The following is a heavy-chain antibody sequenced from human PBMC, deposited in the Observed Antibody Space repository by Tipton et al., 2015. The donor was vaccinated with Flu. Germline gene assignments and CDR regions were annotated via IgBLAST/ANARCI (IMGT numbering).Heavy chain of an antibody. J-gene: IGHJ4*02. CDR1: GFTFSSYG. D-gene: IGHD6-19*01. CDR3: AREWLDYYFDY. CDR2: MWFDGSNK. V-gene: IGHV3-33*01. Sequence: SLRLSCAASGFTFSSYGMHWVRQAPAKALEWVAGMWFDGSNKYYADSVKGRFTISRDNPKNTLYLQMDSLRAEDTAVYSCAREWLDYYFDYWGQGTLVTVSS.